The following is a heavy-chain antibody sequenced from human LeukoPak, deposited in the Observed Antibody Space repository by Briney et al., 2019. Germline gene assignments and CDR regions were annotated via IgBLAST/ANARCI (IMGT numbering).Heavy chain of an antibody. D-gene: IGHD3-10*01. CDR2: IYHSGST. J-gene: IGHJ3*02. CDR1: GGSISSSNW. V-gene: IGHV4-4*02. CDR3: ARVVRESVLWDDAFDI. Sequence: SETLSLTCAVSGGSISSSNWWSWVRQPPGKGLEWIGEIYHSGSTNYNPSLKSRVTISVDKSKDQFSLKLSSVTAADTAVYYCARVVRESVLWDDAFDIWGQGTMVTVSS.